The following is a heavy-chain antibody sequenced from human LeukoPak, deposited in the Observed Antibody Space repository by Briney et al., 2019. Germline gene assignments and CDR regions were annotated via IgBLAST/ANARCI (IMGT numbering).Heavy chain of an antibody. V-gene: IGHV4-4*07. CDR3: ARAPICSSTSCSLFDY. CDR1: GGSISSYY. CDR2: IYTSGST. D-gene: IGHD2-2*01. J-gene: IGHJ4*02. Sequence: KSSETLSLTCTVSGGSISSYYWSWIRQPAGKGLEWIGRIYTSGSTNYNPSLKSRVTISVDTSKNQFSLKLSSVTAADTAVYYCARAPICSSTSCSLFDYWGQGTLVTVSS.